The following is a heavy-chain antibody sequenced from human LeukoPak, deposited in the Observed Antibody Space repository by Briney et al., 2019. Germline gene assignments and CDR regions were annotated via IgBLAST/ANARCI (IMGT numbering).Heavy chain of an antibody. J-gene: IGHJ4*02. Sequence: GGSLRLSCAASGFTFSDYYMSWIRQAPGKGLEWVSYISSSGSTIYYADSVKGRFTISRDNAKNSLYLQMNSLRAEDTAVYYCASLYYDYVWGSYPPGWGRGTLVTVSS. D-gene: IGHD3-16*02. CDR2: ISSSGSTI. CDR3: ASLYYDYVWGSYPPG. V-gene: IGHV3-11*04. CDR1: GFTFSDYY.